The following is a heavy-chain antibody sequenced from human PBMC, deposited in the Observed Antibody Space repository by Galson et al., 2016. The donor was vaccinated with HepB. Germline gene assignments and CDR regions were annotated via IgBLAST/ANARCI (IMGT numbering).Heavy chain of an antibody. D-gene: IGHD6-13*01. CDR1: GFTFSNYA. CDR3: AKGRSLAAAGSSWFDP. CDR2: ISGSGGST. V-gene: IGHV3-23*01. J-gene: IGHJ5*02. Sequence: SLRLSCAASGFTFSNYAMSWVRQAPGKGLEWVSSISGSGGSTFYADSVKGRFTISRDNSNNTLFLQMNSLRAEDTAVYYCAKGRSLAAAGSSWFDPWGQGTPVTVSS.